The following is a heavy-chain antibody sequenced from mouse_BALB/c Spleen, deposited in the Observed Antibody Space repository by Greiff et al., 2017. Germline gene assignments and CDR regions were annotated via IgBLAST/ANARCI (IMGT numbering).Heavy chain of an antibody. CDR3: ARGEGREFDY. J-gene: IGHJ2*01. V-gene: IGHV1S81*02. Sequence: QVQLQQPVAELVKPGASVKLSCKASGYTFTSYWMHWVKQRPGQGLEWIGEINPSNGRTNYNEKFKSKATLTVDKSSSTAYMQLSSLTSEDSAVYYCARGEGREFDYWGQGTTLTVSS. CDR2: INPSNGRT. D-gene: IGHD3-3*01. CDR1: GYTFTSYW.